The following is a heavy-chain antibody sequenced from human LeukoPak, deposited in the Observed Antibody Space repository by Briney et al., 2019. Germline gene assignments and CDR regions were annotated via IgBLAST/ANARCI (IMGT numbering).Heavy chain of an antibody. CDR3: ARGGGGYPPYL. V-gene: IGHV4-59*01. CDR1: GGSISSYY. D-gene: IGHD2-21*01. Sequence: SETLSLTCTVSGGSISSYYWSWIRPPPGKGLEWIGYIYYSGSTNYNPSLKSRVTISVDTSKNQFSLKLSSVTAADTAVYYCARGGGGYPPYLWGQGTLVTVSS. CDR2: IYYSGST. J-gene: IGHJ5*02.